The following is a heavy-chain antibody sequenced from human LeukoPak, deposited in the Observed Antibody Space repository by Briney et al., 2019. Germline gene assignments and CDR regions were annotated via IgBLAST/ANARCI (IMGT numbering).Heavy chain of an antibody. CDR3: ARDLGCSPSSCRDNWFDP. V-gene: IGHV3-23*01. CDR1: GFTFSNYA. D-gene: IGHD2-2*01. Sequence: PGGSLRVSCAASGFTFSNYAMTWGRQAPGGGVGWGAFISQIGGSSTNYADSVRGRFTISIDNSEDTLYLQMNSLRAEDTAVYHGARDLGCSPSSCRDNWFDPWGQGTLVTVSS. J-gene: IGHJ5*02. CDR2: ISQIGGSST.